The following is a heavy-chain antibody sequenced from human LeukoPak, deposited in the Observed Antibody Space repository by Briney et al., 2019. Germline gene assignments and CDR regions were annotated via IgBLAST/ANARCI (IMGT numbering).Heavy chain of an antibody. J-gene: IGHJ4*02. CDR3: AKASGGYCSSISCYHFDY. CDR1: GFAFHDYA. D-gene: IGHD2-2*01. V-gene: IGHV3-9*01. Sequence: PGGSLRLSCAASGFAFHDYAMHWVRQAPGKGLEWVSSISWNSGTIRYADSVKGRFTISRDNAKNSLYLQMNSLRAGDTALYYCAKASGGYCSSISCYHFDYWGQGTLVTVSS. CDR2: ISWNSGTI.